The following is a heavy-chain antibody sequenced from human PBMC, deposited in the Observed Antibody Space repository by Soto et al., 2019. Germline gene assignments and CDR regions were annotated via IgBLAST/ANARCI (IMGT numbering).Heavy chain of an antibody. J-gene: IGHJ6*02. CDR3: ASQGLYYYGLDV. V-gene: IGHV3-74*01. Sequence: GGSLRLSCAASGFPFSTYWMHWVRQAPGKGPVWVSRINNDGSTTRCADSGKGRFTIPRDNAKNTLYLQMNSLRAEDTAVYDCASQGLYYYGLDVWGQGTTVTVSS. CDR1: GFPFSTYW. CDR2: INNDGSTT.